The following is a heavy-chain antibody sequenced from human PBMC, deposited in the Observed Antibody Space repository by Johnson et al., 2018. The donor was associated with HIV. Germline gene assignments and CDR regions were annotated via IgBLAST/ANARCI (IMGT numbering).Heavy chain of an antibody. D-gene: IGHD6-13*01. Sequence: EVQLVESGGGLVQPGRSLRLSCAASGFTFDDYAMHWVRQAPGKGLEWVSGISWNSGSIGYADSVKGRFTISRDNAKNSLYLQMNSLRAEDTALYYCATLAAANGGAFDIWGQGTMVTVSS. J-gene: IGHJ3*02. CDR3: ATLAAANGGAFDI. CDR2: ISWNSGSI. V-gene: IGHV3-9*01. CDR1: GFTFDDYA.